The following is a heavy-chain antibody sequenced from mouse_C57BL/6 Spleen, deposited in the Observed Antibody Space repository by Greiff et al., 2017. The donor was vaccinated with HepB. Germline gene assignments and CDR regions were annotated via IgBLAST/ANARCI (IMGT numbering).Heavy chain of an antibody. D-gene: IGHD1-1*01. Sequence: VHVKQSGPELVKPGASVKISCKASGYTFTDYYMNWVKQSHGKSLEWIGDINPNNGGTSYNQKFKGKATLTVDKSSSTAYMELRSLTSEDSAVYYCARALLRDWYFDVWGTGTTVTVSS. J-gene: IGHJ1*03. CDR1: GYTFTDYY. CDR2: INPNNGGT. V-gene: IGHV1-26*01. CDR3: ARALLRDWYFDV.